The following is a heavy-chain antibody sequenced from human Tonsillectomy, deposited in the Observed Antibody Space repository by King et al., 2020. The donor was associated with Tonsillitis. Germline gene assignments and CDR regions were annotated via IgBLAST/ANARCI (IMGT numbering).Heavy chain of an antibody. J-gene: IGHJ4*02. V-gene: IGHV3-23*04. D-gene: IGHD2-2*01. Sequence: VQLVESGGGLVQPGGSLRLSCTASGFTFSTYAMSWVRQAPGKGLEWVSAISGSGGSTYYADSVKGRFTISRDNSKNMLYLQMNSLRAEDTAVYYCAKDVSIVLLPAAGYRHWGQGTLVTVSS. CDR2: ISGSGGST. CDR1: GFTFSTYA. CDR3: AKDVSIVLLPAAGYRH.